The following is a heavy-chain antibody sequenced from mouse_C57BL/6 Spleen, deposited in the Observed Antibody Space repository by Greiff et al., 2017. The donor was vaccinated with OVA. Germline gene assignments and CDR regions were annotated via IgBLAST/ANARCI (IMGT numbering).Heavy chain of an antibody. CDR2: ISYDGSN. CDR3: ARGGYGNQFYYAMDY. CDR1: GYSITSGYY. D-gene: IGHD2-1*01. V-gene: IGHV3-6*01. J-gene: IGHJ4*01. Sequence: EVQLVESGPGLVKPSQSLSLTCSVTGYSITSGYYWNWIRQFPGNKLEWMGYISYDGSNNYNPSLKNRISITRDTSKNQSFLKLNSVTTEDTATYYCARGGYGNQFYYAMDYWGQGTSVTVSS.